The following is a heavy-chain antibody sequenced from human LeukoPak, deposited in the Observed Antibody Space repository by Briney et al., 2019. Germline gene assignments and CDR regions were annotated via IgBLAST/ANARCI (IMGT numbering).Heavy chain of an antibody. CDR1: GFTFSNYG. Sequence: GGSLRLSCEASGFTFSNYGTHWVRQAPGKGLEWVAAISYDGSDKYYADSVKGRFTISRDNSKNTLYLQMNSLRAEDTAVYYCAKTHYYDSSGYYPFDYWGQGTLVTVSS. J-gene: IGHJ4*02. CDR2: ISYDGSDK. CDR3: AKTHYYDSSGYYPFDY. D-gene: IGHD3-22*01. V-gene: IGHV3-30*18.